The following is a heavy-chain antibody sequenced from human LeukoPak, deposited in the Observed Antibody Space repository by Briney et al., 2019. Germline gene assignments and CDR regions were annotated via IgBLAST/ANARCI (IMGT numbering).Heavy chain of an antibody. CDR2: ISSSSSYI. D-gene: IGHD6-13*01. CDR1: GFTFSSYS. CDR3: ARDFMIAAVFDY. V-gene: IGHV3-21*01. Sequence: GGSLRLSCAASGFTFSSYSMNWVRQAPGKGPEWVSSISSSSSYIYYADSAKGRFTISRDNAKNSLYLQMNSLRAEDTAVYYCARDFMIAAVFDYWGQGTLVTVSS. J-gene: IGHJ4*02.